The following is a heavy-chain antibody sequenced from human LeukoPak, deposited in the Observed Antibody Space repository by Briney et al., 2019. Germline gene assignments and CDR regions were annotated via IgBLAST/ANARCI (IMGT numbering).Heavy chain of an antibody. CDR2: IYSGGST. CDR1: GFTVSNNY. D-gene: IGHD2-8*02. J-gene: IGHJ6*02. V-gene: IGHV3-66*01. Sequence: PGGFLRLSCAASGFTVSNNYMSWVRQAPGKGLEWVSVIYSGGSTYYADSVKGRFTISRDNSKNTLYLQMNSLRAEDTAVYYCARDAGGYGMDVWGQGTTVTVSS. CDR3: ARDAGGYGMDV.